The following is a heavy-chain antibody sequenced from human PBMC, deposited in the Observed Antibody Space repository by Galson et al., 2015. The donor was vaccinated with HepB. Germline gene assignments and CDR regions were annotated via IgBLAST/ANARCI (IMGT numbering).Heavy chain of an antibody. D-gene: IGHD3-10*01. V-gene: IGHV7-4-1*02. CDR2: INTNTGDP. CDR1: GYTFTKSE. J-gene: IGHJ4*02. CDR3: ARESVATMVRGVLDF. Sequence: SVKVSCKASGYTFTKSEMNWVRQAPGQGPEWMGWINTNTGDPTYAQGFKRRFVFSVDASVNTAYLQISSLKAEDTAVYYCARESVATMVRGVLDFWGQGTPVTVSS.